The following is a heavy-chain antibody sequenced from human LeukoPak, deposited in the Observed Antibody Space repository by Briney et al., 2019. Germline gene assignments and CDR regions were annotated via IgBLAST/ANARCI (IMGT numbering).Heavy chain of an antibody. V-gene: IGHV4-4*02. D-gene: IGHD2-2*01. CDR1: GGSISSSNW. J-gene: IGHJ1*01. CDR2: IYHSGST. Sequence: SETLSLTCAVSGGSISSSNWWSWVRRPPGKGRGWMGEIYHSGSTNYNPSLKSRVTISVDTSKNQFSLKLSSVTAADTAVYYCARHENGPDIVVVPAAVWYFQHWGQGTLVTVSS. CDR3: ARHENGPDIVVVPAAVWYFQH.